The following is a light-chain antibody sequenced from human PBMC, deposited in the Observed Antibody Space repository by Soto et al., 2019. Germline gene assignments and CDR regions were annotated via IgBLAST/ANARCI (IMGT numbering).Light chain of an antibody. V-gene: IGLV2-14*01. CDR1: SSDVGGFNF. J-gene: IGLJ1*01. CDR2: DVV. CDR3: TSYTSTNTLYL. Sequence: GLTQPASVSGSPGQSITISCTGTSSDVGGFNFVSWYQHHPGKAPKLLISDVVNRPSGVSHRFSGSKSGSTASLTISGLQADDEADYYCTSYTSTNTLYLFGTGTKV.